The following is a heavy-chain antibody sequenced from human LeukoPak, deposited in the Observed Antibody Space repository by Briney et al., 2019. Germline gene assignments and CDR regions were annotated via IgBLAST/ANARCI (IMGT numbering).Heavy chain of an antibody. CDR1: GFTFSSYW. CDR3: ARYISTGD. J-gene: IGHJ4*02. V-gene: IGHV3-7*01. D-gene: IGHD3-3*02. CDR2: IKRDGSEK. Sequence: GGSLRLSCAASGFTFSSYWMTWVRQAPGKGLEWVANIKRDGSEKSYVDSVRGRFTISRDNAKNSLYPQMDSLRAEDTAVYYCARYISTGDWGQGTLVTVSS.